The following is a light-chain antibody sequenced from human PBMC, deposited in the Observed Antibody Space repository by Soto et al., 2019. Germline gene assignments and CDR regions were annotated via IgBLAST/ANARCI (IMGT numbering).Light chain of an antibody. CDR1: QPISSW. CDR2: DAS. CDR3: QQYKSNLYT. J-gene: IGKJ2*01. V-gene: IGKV1-5*01. Sequence: DIQMTQSPSTLSASVGDRVTITCRASQPISSWLAWYQQKPGKAPQLLIYDASGLENGVPSRFSGRGSGTEFTLTISGLHPDDFATYFCQQYKSNLYTFGQGTKLEIK.